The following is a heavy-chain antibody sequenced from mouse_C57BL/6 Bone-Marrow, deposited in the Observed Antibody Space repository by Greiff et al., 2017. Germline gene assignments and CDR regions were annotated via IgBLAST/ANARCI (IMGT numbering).Heavy chain of an antibody. CDR2: ISSGSSTI. CDR1: GFTFSDYG. Sequence: EVQLVESGGGLVKPGGSLKLSCAASGFTFSDYGMHWVRQAPEKGLEWVAYISSGSSTIYYADTVKGRFTISRDNAKNTLFLQMTSLRSEDTAMYYCAKENRVVDYYAMDYWGQGTSVTVSS. J-gene: IGHJ4*01. CDR3: AKENRVVDYYAMDY. V-gene: IGHV5-17*01. D-gene: IGHD1-1*01.